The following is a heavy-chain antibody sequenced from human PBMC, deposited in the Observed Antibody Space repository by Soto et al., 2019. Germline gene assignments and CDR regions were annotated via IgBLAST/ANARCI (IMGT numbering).Heavy chain of an antibody. Sequence: GGSLRLSCAASGFTFSSYAMSWVRQAPGKGLEWVSAISGSGGSTYYADSVKGRFTISRDNSKNTLYLQMNSLRAEDTAVYYCAKTKDGRWLTPGVFVYFDYWGQGTLVTVSS. D-gene: IGHD6-19*01. CDR1: GFTFSSYA. J-gene: IGHJ4*02. CDR3: AKTKDGRWLTPGVFVYFDY. V-gene: IGHV3-23*01. CDR2: ISGSGGST.